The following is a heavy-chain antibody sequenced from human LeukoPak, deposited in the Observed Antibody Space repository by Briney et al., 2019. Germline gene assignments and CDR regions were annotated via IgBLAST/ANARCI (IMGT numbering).Heavy chain of an antibody. J-gene: IGHJ6*03. V-gene: IGHV1-58*02. CDR1: GFTFTSSA. D-gene: IGHD5-18*01. CDR3: AALRPPLNSYGYYYYYYMDV. CDR2: IVVGSGNT. Sequence: SVKVSCKASGFTFTSSAMQWVRQARGRRLEWIGWIVVGSGNTNYAQKFQERVTITRDMSTSTAYMELSSLRSEDTAVYYCAALRPPLNSYGYYYYYYMDVWGKGTTVTVSS.